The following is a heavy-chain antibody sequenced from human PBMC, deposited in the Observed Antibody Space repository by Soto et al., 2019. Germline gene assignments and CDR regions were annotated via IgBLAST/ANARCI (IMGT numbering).Heavy chain of an antibody. CDR2: ISGSGGST. CDR3: AKTNDFWSGSVDV. CDR1: GFTFNSYA. V-gene: IGHV3-23*01. Sequence: PGGSLRLSCAASGFTFNSYAMSWVRQAPGKGLKWVSAISGSGGSTYYADSVKGRFTISRDNSKNTLYLQMNSLRAEDTAVYYCAKTNDFWSGSVDVWGQGTTVTVYS. D-gene: IGHD3-3*01. J-gene: IGHJ6*02.